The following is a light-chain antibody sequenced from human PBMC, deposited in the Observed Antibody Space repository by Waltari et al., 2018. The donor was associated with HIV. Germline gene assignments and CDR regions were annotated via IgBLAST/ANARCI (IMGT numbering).Light chain of an antibody. CDR1: ELAHKY. Sequence: SFELTQPPSVSVSSGQTANIACSGNELAHKYVSWYQQRSDQSPLLVMFQDSKRPSGIPERFSGSNSGNTATLTITEAQPLDEGQYSCQAWDSGTVVFGGGTNLSVL. CDR3: QAWDSGTVV. V-gene: IGLV3-1*01. J-gene: IGLJ3*02. CDR2: QDS.